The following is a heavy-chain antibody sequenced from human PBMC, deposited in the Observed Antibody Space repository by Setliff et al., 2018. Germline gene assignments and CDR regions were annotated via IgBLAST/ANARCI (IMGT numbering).Heavy chain of an antibody. V-gene: IGHV3-48*01. Sequence: SGGSLRLSCAASGFTFSSYAMSWVRQAPGKGLEWVSYISTGSTTMYYGDSVKGRFTISRDNGKNSLFLQMTSLRVEDTAVYYCVRARAVIISAAFDLWGLGTAVTVSS. CDR3: VRARAVIISAAFDL. D-gene: IGHD6-6*01. CDR1: GFTFSSYA. J-gene: IGHJ3*01. CDR2: ISTGSTTM.